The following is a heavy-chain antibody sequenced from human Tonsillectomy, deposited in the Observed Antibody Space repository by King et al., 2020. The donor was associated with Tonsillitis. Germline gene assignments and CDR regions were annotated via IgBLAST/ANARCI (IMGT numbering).Heavy chain of an antibody. Sequence: QLQESGPGLVKPSQTLSLTCTVSGGSISSGDYYWSWIRQPPGKGLEWIGYIYYSGSTYYNPSLKSRFTISVDTSKNQFSLKLSSVTAADTAVYYCASLVRRLGYAYGSGSSHWGQGTLCTVSS. J-gene: IGHJ4*02. CDR2: IYYSGST. CDR3: ASLVRRLGYAYGSGSSH. D-gene: IGHD3-10*01. V-gene: IGHV4-30-4*01. CDR1: GGSISSGDYY.